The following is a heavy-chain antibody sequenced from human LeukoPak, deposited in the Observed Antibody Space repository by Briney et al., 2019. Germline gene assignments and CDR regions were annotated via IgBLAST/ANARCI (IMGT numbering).Heavy chain of an antibody. Sequence: SETLSLTCRVSGGSISSTSYYWGWIRQPPGKGLEWIASIYHSGETFYNPSLESGVAISVYTSNNEVFLDLNSVTAADTAMYYCAETNTQDWFDPWGRGTLVTVSS. V-gene: IGHV4-39*07. J-gene: IGHJ5*02. CDR3: AETNTQDWFDP. D-gene: IGHD2-8*01. CDR1: GGSISSTSYY. CDR2: IYHSGET.